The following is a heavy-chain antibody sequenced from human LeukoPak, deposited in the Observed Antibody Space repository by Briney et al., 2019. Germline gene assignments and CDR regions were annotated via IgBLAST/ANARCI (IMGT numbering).Heavy chain of an antibody. V-gene: IGHV3-13*04. CDR1: GFTFSSYD. D-gene: IGHD5-18*01. CDR2: IGTAGDT. J-gene: IGHJ6*02. CDR3: ARDRDSYGQMDV. Sequence: GGSLRLSCAASGFTFSSYDMHWVRQATGKGLEWVSAIGTAGDTYYPGSVKGRFTISRENAKSSLYLQMNSLRAGDAAVYYCARDRDSYGQMDVWGQGTTVTVSS.